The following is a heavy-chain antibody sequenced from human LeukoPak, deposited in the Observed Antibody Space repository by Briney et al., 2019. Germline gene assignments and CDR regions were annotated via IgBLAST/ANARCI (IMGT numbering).Heavy chain of an antibody. CDR3: ARKNDYYLPWFDP. J-gene: IGHJ5*02. Sequence: PSETLSLTCTVSGGSISSHYWSWIRQPPGKGLEWIGYIYYSGSTNYNPSLKSRVTISVDTSKNQFSLKLSSVTAADTAVYYCARKNDYYLPWFDPWGQGTLVTVSS. CDR1: GGSISSHY. D-gene: IGHD2-21*02. CDR2: IYYSGST. V-gene: IGHV4-59*11.